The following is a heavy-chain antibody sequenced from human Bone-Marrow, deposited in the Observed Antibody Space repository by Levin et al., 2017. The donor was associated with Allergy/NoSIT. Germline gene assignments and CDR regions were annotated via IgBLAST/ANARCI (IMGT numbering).Heavy chain of an antibody. D-gene: IGHD5-12*01. CDR3: ARSRGGVALDL. CDR2: IYHSGST. V-gene: IGHV4-61*01. Sequence: PSETLSLTCTVSGGSVNSDRSYWSWIRQPPGKGLEWIGYIYHSGSTNYNPSLKSRVTISVDTSKNQFSLKLCSVTAADTAVYYCARSRGGVALDLWGRGTLVTVSS. CDR1: GGSVNSDRSY. J-gene: IGHJ2*01.